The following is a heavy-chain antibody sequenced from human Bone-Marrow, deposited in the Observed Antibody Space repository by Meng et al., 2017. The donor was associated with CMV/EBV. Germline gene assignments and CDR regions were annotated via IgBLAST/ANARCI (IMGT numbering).Heavy chain of an antibody. CDR2: IYYSGST. CDR1: GGSVRSYY. Sequence: SETLSLTCTVSGGSVRSYYWSWIRQPPGKGLEWIGNIYYSGSTNYNPSLKSRVTISVDTSKNQFSLKLSSVTAADTAVYYCARAPWYWGQGTLVTVSS. J-gene: IGHJ4*02. CDR3: ARAPWY. V-gene: IGHV4-59*02.